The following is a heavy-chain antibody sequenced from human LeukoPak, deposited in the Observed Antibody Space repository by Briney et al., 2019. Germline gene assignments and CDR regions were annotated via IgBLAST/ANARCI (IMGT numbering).Heavy chain of an antibody. CDR3: ARERGYANDY. Sequence: PSETLSLTCTVSGGSISSYYWSWIRRPPGKGLEWIGYIYYSGSTNYNPSLKSRVTISVDTSKNQFSLKLSSVTAADTAVYYCARERGYANDYWGQGTLVTVSS. J-gene: IGHJ4*02. V-gene: IGHV4-59*01. CDR2: IYYSGST. D-gene: IGHD5-18*01. CDR1: GGSISSYY.